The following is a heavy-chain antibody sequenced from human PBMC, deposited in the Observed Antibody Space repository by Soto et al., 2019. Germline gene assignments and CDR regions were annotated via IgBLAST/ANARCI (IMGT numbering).Heavy chain of an antibody. Sequence: SETLSLTCTVSGGSISSSSYYWGWIRQPPGKGLEWIGSIYYSGSTYYNPSLKSRVTISVDTSKNQFSLKLSSVTAADTAVYYCARHNPLALYFYDSSGYSYDYWGPGTLVTVFS. CDR2: IYYSGST. J-gene: IGHJ4*02. CDR1: GGSISSSSYY. V-gene: IGHV4-39*01. CDR3: ARHNPLALYFYDSSGYSYDY. D-gene: IGHD3-22*01.